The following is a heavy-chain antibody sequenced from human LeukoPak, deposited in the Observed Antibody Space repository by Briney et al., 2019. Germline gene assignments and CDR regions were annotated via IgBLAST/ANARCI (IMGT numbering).Heavy chain of an antibody. CDR3: ARHDYSYYIRL. CDR2: ST. CDR1: GGSISRYY. Sequence: SETLSLTCTVSGGSISRYYWSWIRQPAGKGLEWIGGSTNQNPSLKSRIAISVDTSKNQFSLKLSSVTAAHTAVYYCARHDYSYYIRLWGQGTLVTVSS. J-gene: IGHJ4*02. D-gene: IGHD3-10*01. V-gene: IGHV4-4*07.